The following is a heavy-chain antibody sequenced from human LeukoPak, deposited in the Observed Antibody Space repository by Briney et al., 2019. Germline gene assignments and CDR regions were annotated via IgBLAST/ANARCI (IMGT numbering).Heavy chain of an antibody. V-gene: IGHV3-7*01. CDR1: GFTFSNYG. D-gene: IGHD6-19*01. CDR3: AREGGGWYIDY. J-gene: IGHJ4*02. CDR2: IKQDGSEK. Sequence: GGSLILSCAASGFTFSNYGMSWVRQAPGKGLEWVANIKQDGSEKYYVDSVKGRFTISRDNAKNSLYLQMNSLRAEDTAVYYCAREGGGWYIDYWGQGTLVTVSS.